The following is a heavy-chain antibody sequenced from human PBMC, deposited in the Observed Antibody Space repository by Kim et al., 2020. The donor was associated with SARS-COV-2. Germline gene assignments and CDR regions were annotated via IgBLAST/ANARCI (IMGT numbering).Heavy chain of an antibody. CDR2: IIPIFGTA. CDR1: GGTFSSYA. Sequence: SVKVSCKASGGTFSSYAISWVRQAPGQGLEWMGGIIPIFGTANYAQKFQGRVTITADESTSTAYMELSSLRSEDTAVYYCARAPGTTKLYYYYGMDVWGQGTTVTVSS. CDR3: ARAPGTTKLYYYYGMDV. D-gene: IGHD1-7*01. J-gene: IGHJ6*02. V-gene: IGHV1-69*13.